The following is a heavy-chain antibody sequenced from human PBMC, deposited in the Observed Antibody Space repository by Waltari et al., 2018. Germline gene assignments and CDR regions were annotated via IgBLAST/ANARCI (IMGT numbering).Heavy chain of an antibody. CDR2: IKEDGSDK. V-gene: IGHV3-7*01. Sequence: EVQQVESGGSLVQPGGSLRLTCAASESTLNKYWMSWVRQAPGKGLEWVANIKEDGSDKHYVESVKGRFTISRDNAKNSLYLQMNSLRAEDTAVYYCARDAMRDGDFDYWGQGALVTVSS. CDR1: ESTLNKYW. D-gene: IGHD3-3*01. J-gene: IGHJ4*02. CDR3: ARDAMRDGDFDY.